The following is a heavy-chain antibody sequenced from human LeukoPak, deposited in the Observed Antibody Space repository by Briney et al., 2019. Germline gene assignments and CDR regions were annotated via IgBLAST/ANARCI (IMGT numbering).Heavy chain of an antibody. Sequence: QPGGSLRLSCAASEFTFNRYWMSCVRQAPGKGLEWVANIKKDGSEKYYVDSVKGRFTISRDNAKNSVHLQMNSLRAEDTAVYYCARGLAAPDYWGQGTLVTVSS. CDR2: IKKDGSEK. D-gene: IGHD6-13*01. CDR1: EFTFNRYW. V-gene: IGHV3-7*03. CDR3: ARGLAAPDY. J-gene: IGHJ4*02.